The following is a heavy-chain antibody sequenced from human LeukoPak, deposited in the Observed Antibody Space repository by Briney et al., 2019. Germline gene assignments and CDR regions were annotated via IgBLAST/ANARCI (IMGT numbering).Heavy chain of an antibody. CDR3: ARAGDSSGWYYFDY. Sequence: GGSLRLSCAASGFTFSDHYMDWVGQAPGKGLEGVGRTRNKANSYTTEYAASVKGRFTISRDDSKNSLYLQMNSLKTEDTAVYYCARAGDSSGWYYFDYWGQGTLVTVSS. J-gene: IGHJ4*02. V-gene: IGHV3-72*01. D-gene: IGHD6-19*01. CDR1: GFTFSDHY. CDR2: TRNKANSYTT.